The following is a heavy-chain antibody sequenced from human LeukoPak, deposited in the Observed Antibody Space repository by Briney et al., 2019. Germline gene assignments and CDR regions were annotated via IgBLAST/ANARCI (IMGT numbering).Heavy chain of an antibody. Sequence: GASVRVSCKASGYTFTSYYMHWVRQAPGQGLEWMGIINPSGGSTSYAQKFQGRVTMTRDTSTSTVYMELSSLRSEDTAVYYCARASGERQALDYWGQGTLVTVSS. V-gene: IGHV1-46*01. CDR3: ARASGERQALDY. D-gene: IGHD1-1*01. CDR2: INPSGGST. J-gene: IGHJ4*02. CDR1: GYTFTSYY.